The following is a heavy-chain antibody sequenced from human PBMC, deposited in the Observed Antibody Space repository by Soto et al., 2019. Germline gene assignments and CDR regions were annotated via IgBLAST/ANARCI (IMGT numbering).Heavy chain of an antibody. CDR2: IDTSGHST. J-gene: IGHJ4*02. Sequence: XGSLRLSCEASGVVFTNFWMHWVRHVPGKGLVWVARIDTSGHSTNYAESVKGRFTISRGNAKNTVSLQMNSLRVEDTGVYYCAKDSWYFDLWSQGSQVTVSS. V-gene: IGHV3-74*01. CDR3: AKDSWYFDL. CDR1: GVVFTNFW. D-gene: IGHD6-13*01.